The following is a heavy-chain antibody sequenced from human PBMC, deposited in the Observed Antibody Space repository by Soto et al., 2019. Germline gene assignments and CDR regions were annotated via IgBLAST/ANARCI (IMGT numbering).Heavy chain of an antibody. CDR2: IYYSGST. CDR3: ARVVLSGIDY. CDR1: GGSISSYY. Sequence: SETLSLTCTVSGGSISSYYWSWIRQPPGKGLEWIGYIYYSGSTNYNPSLKSRVTISVDTSKNQFSLKLSSVTAADTAVYYCARVVLSGIDYWGQGTLVTVSS. J-gene: IGHJ4*02. D-gene: IGHD2-15*01. V-gene: IGHV4-59*01.